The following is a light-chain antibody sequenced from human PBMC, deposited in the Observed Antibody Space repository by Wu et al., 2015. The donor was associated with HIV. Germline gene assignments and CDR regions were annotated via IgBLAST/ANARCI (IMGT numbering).Light chain of an antibody. V-gene: IGKV1-5*03. CDR2: KAS. CDR3: QQYNSYWWT. Sequence: DIQMTQSPSTLSASVGDRVTITCRASQSISGWLAWYQQRPGKAPKLLIYKASSLESGVPSRFSGSGSGTEFTLTISSLQSDDLATYYCQQYNSYWWTFGQGTKVTNQT. J-gene: IGKJ1*01. CDR1: QSISGW.